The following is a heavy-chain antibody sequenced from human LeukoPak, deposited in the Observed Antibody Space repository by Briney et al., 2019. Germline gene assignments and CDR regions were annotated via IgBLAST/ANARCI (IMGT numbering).Heavy chain of an antibody. CDR3: ASTDIVVVPAANYYYYGMDV. CDR2: MNPNSGNT. V-gene: IGHV1-8*01. D-gene: IGHD2-2*01. CDR1: GYTFTSYD. Sequence: GAPVKVSCKASGYTFTSYDINWVRQATGQGLEWMGWMNPNSGNTGYAQKFQGRVTMTRNTSISTAYMELSSLRSEDTAVYYCASTDIVVVPAANYYYYGMDVWGQGTTVTVSS. J-gene: IGHJ6*02.